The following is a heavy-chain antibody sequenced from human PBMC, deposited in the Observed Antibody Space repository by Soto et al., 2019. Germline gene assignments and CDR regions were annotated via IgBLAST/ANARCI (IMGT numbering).Heavy chain of an antibody. CDR1: GYTFTSDD. CDR2: MNPNSGNT. D-gene: IGHD3-22*01. J-gene: IGHJ3*02. Sequence: ASVNCSVNASGYTFTSDDINWVRQATGQVLDCIGWMNPNSGNTGYAQNFQGRVTMTRNTSISTAYMELSSLRSEDTAVYYCARVFPTYYDSSGYSPDAFNIWGEGTMVTVSS. CDR3: ARVFPTYYDSSGYSPDAFNI. V-gene: IGHV1-8*01.